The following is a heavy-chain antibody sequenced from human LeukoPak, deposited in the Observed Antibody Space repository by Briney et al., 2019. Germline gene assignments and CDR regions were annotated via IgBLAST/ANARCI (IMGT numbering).Heavy chain of an antibody. Sequence: GGSLRLSCAASGFSLSAYWMTWVRQAPGKGLEWVANINRDGSQKNHVDSVKGRFTISRDNAKNSLYLQMNSLRAEDTAVYYCARDRVVPAAYFDYWGQGTLVTVSS. V-gene: IGHV3-7*01. CDR1: GFSLSAYW. J-gene: IGHJ4*02. CDR2: INRDGSQK. CDR3: ARDRVVPAAYFDY. D-gene: IGHD2-2*01.